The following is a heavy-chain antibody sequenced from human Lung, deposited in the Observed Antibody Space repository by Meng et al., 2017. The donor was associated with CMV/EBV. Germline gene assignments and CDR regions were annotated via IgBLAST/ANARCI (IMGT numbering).Heavy chain of an antibody. CDR2: IHSSGST. CDR1: GGSISSGGYY. V-gene: IGHV4-31*03. J-gene: IGHJ5*02. Sequence: PLQAPGPGLRQPHRTLSLRCTVSGGSISSGGYYWSWIRQHPGKGLEWIGYIHSSGSTYYNPSLRSRLTISVDTSKNQFSLKLSSVTAADTAVYYCARASYGSGSPLGESWFDPWGQGTLVTVSS. D-gene: IGHD3-10*01. CDR3: ARASYGSGSPLGESWFDP.